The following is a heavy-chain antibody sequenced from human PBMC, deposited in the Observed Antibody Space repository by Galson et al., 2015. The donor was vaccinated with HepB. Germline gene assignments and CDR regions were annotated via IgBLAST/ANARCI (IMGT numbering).Heavy chain of an antibody. V-gene: IGHV3-9*01. D-gene: IGHD5-12*01. CDR3: VKDLEAWGYDLRNHFDY. J-gene: IGHJ4*02. Sequence: CGASGFTFAGYGMNRARPGPGEGLERVSGISWSSGTFGYADSMQGRFTLSRAKTKNSLYLQMNSLRAEDTALYYCVKDLEAWGYDLRNHFDYWGQGTLVTVSS. CDR1: GFTFAGYG. CDR2: ISWSSGTF.